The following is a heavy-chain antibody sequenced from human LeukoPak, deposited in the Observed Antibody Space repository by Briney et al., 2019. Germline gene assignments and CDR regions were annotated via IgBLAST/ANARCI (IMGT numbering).Heavy chain of an antibody. CDR3: ARAGQPPESGADY. J-gene: IGHJ4*02. Sequence: ASVKVSCKASGYTFTGYYMHWVRQAPGQGLEWMGWMNPNSGNTGYAQKFQGRVTMTRNTSISTAYMELSSLRSEDTAVYYCARAGQPPESGADYWGQGTLVTVSS. CDR2: MNPNSGNT. V-gene: IGHV1-8*02. D-gene: IGHD1-14*01. CDR1: GYTFTGYY.